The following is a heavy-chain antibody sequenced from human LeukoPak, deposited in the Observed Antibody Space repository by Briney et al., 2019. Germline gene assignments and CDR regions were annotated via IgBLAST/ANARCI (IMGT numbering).Heavy chain of an antibody. Sequence: ASVKVSCKASGYTFTSYGISWVRQAPGQGLEWMGWISAYNGNTNYAQKLQGRVTVTTDTSTSTAYMELRSLRSDDTAVYYCARDRSGYLGDTQYYFDYWGQGTLVTVSS. V-gene: IGHV1-18*01. CDR3: ARDRSGYLGDTQYYFDY. CDR2: ISAYNGNT. D-gene: IGHD2-2*03. CDR1: GYTFTSYG. J-gene: IGHJ4*02.